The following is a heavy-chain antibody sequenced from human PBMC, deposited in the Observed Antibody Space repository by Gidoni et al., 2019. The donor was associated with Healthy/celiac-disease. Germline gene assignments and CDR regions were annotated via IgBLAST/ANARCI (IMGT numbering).Heavy chain of an antibody. CDR2: ISGSGGST. CDR1: GFTFSSYA. CDR3: AKFRELSDAFDI. Sequence: EVQLLESGGGLVQPGGSLRLSCAASGFTFSSYAMRWVRQAPGKGLEWVSAISGSGGSTYYADSVKGRFTISRDNSKNTLYLQMNSLRAEDTAVYYCAKFRELSDAFDIWGQGTMVTVSS. D-gene: IGHD1-1*01. J-gene: IGHJ3*02. V-gene: IGHV3-23*01.